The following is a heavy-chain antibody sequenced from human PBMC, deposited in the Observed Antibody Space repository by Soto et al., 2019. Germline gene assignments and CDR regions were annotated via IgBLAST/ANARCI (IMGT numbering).Heavy chain of an antibody. J-gene: IGHJ6*02. CDR1: GYTFTSYD. CDR3: ARDSSSYYNYGMDV. D-gene: IGHD6-13*01. Sequence: ASVKVSCKASGYTFTSYDINWVRQATGQGLEWMGWINPNSGNTVNAQKFQGRVTMTRSTSINTVDMELSGLRSEDTAVYYCARDSSSYYNYGMDVWGQGTTVTVSS. V-gene: IGHV1-8*01. CDR2: INPNSGNT.